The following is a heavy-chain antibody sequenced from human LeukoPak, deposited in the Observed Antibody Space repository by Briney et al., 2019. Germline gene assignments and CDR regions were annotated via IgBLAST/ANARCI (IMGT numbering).Heavy chain of an antibody. Sequence: ASVKVSCKASGYTFTSYYMHWVRQAPGKGLEWMGGFDPDDGETIYAQKFQGRVTMTEDTSTDTAYMELSSLRSEDTAVYYCATSLRFLEWLSVRGTSYWFDPWGQGTLVTVSS. V-gene: IGHV1-24*01. D-gene: IGHD3-3*01. CDR3: ATSLRFLEWLSVRGTSYWFDP. CDR2: FDPDDGET. CDR1: GYTFTSYY. J-gene: IGHJ5*02.